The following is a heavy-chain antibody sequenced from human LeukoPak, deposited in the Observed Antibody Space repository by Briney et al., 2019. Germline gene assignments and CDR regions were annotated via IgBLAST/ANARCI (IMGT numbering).Heavy chain of an antibody. Sequence: ASVKVSCKASGYTFTSYGISWVRQAPGQGLEWMEWISAYNGNTNYAQKLQGRVTMTTDTSTSTVYMELRSLRSDDTAVYYCARMARSSWTYYYYYGMDVWGQGTTVTVSS. CDR1: GYTFTSYG. CDR3: ARMARSSWTYYYYYGMDV. D-gene: IGHD6-13*01. V-gene: IGHV1-18*01. J-gene: IGHJ6*02. CDR2: ISAYNGNT.